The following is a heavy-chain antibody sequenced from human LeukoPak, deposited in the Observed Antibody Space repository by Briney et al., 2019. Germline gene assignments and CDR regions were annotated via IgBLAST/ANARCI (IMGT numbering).Heavy chain of an antibody. CDR1: GGSFSGYY. J-gene: IGHJ4*02. V-gene: IGHV4-34*01. D-gene: IGHD3-3*01. CDR3: AGGYDLVPY. CDR2: INHSGST. Sequence: PSETLSLTCAVYGGSFSGYYWSWIRQPPGKGLEWIGEINHSGSTNYNPSLKSRVTISVDTSKNQFSLKLTSVTAADTAIYYCAGGYDLVPYWGQGTLVTVSS.